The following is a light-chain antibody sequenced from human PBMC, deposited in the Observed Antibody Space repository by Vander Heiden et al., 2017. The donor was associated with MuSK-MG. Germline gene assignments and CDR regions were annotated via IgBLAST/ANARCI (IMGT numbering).Light chain of an antibody. J-gene: IGKJ2*01. CDR1: QSVSSSY. Sequence: DIAWAQAPGTLSGSPGERAALSGRASQSVSSSYVAWYQQKPGQAPRLLIYGASSRATSIPDRFSGSGYGKYITLTISRLAPEDFAVYYWQQDGSSYTFGQGTKLEIK. CDR3: QQDGSSYT. CDR2: GAS. V-gene: IGKV3-20*01.